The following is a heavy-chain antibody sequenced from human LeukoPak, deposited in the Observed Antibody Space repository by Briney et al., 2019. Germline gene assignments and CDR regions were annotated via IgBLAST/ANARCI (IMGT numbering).Heavy chain of an antibody. CDR1: GYTFTSYD. CDR3: ARGDFWSGYYTGNY. V-gene: IGHV1-8*01. Sequence: EASVKVSCKASGYTFTSYDINWVRQATGQGLEWMGWVNPNSGNTGYAQKFQGRVTMTRNTSISTAYMELSSLRSEDTAVYYCARGDFWSGYYTGNYWGQGTLVTVSS. D-gene: IGHD3-3*01. J-gene: IGHJ4*02. CDR2: VNPNSGNT.